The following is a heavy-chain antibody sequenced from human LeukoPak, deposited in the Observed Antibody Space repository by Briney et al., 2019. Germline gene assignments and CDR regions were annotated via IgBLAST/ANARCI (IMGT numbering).Heavy chain of an antibody. CDR3: ARVVKQWLDFYYFDY. D-gene: IGHD6-19*01. V-gene: IGHV4-59*01. CDR1: GGSISSYY. CDR2: IYYSGST. Sequence: SETLSLTCTVSGGSISSYYWSWIRQPPGKGLEWIGYIYYSGSTNYNPSLKSRVTISVDTSKNQFSLKLSSVTAADTAVYYCARVVKQWLDFYYFDYWGQGILVTVSS. J-gene: IGHJ4*02.